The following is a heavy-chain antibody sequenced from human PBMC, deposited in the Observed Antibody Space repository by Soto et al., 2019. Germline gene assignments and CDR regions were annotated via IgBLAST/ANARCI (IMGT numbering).Heavy chain of an antibody. D-gene: IGHD6-13*01. J-gene: IGHJ5*02. V-gene: IGHV1-69*02. CDR1: GGTFSSYT. Sequence: SVKVSCKASGGTFSSYTISWVRQAPGQGLEWMGRIIPILGIANYAQKFQGRVTITADKSTSTAYMELSSLRSEDTAVYYCARGEAAAGTVGNWFDPWGQGTLVTVSS. CDR3: ARGEAAAGTVGNWFDP. CDR2: IIPILGIA.